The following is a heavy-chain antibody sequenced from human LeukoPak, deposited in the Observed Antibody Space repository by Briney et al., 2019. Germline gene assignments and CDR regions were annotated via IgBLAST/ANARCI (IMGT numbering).Heavy chain of an antibody. CDR1: GSGFTFNNYW. Sequence: GGSLRLSCAASGSGFTFNNYWMHWVRQAPGKGLVWVSRINADGSTTSYADSVRGRFTISRDNAKNSLYLQMNSLRAEDTAVYCCARLTTRYFVFDYWGQGTLVTVSS. J-gene: IGHJ4*02. D-gene: IGHD3-9*01. V-gene: IGHV3-74*01. CDR2: INADGSTT. CDR3: ARLTTRYFVFDY.